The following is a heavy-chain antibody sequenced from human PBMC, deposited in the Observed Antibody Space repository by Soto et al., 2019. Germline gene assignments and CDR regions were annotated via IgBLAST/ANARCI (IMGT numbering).Heavy chain of an antibody. Sequence: QVQLQDSGPGLVKPSQTLSVTCTVSGGSINSGDYYWSWIRQSPGKGLEWIGYIFYSGSTYYNPSLTSRVAMSIDTSENQFSLRLTSVTAADAAVYFCATDNIRSRLFFDNWSQGTRVTVSS. D-gene: IGHD2-21*01. CDR2: IFYSGST. J-gene: IGHJ4*02. CDR1: GGSINSGDYY. V-gene: IGHV4-30-4*08. CDR3: ATDNIRSRLFFDN.